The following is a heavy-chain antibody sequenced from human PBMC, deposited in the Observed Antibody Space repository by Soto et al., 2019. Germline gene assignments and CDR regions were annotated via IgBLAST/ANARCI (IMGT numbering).Heavy chain of an antibody. D-gene: IGHD3-22*01. CDR3: AKPHYYDSSGYHSAFDY. Sequence: GGSLRLSCAASGFTFDDYAMHWVRQAPGKGLEWVSLISWDGGSTYYADSVKGRFTISRDNSKNSLYLQMNSLRAEDTALYYCAKPHYYDSSGYHSAFDYWGQGTLVTVS. CDR1: GFTFDDYA. CDR2: ISWDGGST. J-gene: IGHJ4*02. V-gene: IGHV3-43D*04.